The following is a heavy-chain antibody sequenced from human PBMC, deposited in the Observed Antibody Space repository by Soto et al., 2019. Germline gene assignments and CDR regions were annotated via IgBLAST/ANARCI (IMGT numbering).Heavy chain of an antibody. CDR2: IYEGGNT. J-gene: IGHJ3*02. V-gene: IGHV4-30-2*01. Sequence: SETLSLPCSVSAGSLLSAGYSWIWIRHPPGKGLQWIGHIYEGGNTYYTPSLESRVAISTDKSKNQFSLRLSSVTAADTAVYYCVRRSPEDAFDIWGQGTMVTVSS. CDR3: VRRSPEDAFDI. CDR1: AGSLLSAGYS.